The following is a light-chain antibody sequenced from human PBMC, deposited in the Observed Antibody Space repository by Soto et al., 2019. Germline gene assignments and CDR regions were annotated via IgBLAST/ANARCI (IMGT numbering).Light chain of an antibody. Sequence: EIVLTQSPGTLSLSPGERATLSCRASQSVSSSYLAWYQQKPGQAPRLLIYVASSRATGITDRFSGGGSGTDFTLTISRLEPEDFAVYYCQQYGSSPPNTFGQGTKLEIK. J-gene: IGKJ2*01. CDR1: QSVSSSY. CDR2: VAS. CDR3: QQYGSSPPNT. V-gene: IGKV3-20*01.